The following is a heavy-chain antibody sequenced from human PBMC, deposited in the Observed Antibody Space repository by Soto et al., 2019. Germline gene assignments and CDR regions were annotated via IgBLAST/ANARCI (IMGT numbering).Heavy chain of an antibody. Sequence: GASVKVSCKASGGTFSSYAISWVRQAPGQGLEWMGGIIPIFGTANYAQKFQGRVTITADESTSTAYMELSSLRSEDTAVYYCARDGYYDSSGYYLLDYWGQGTLVTVSS. V-gene: IGHV1-69*13. CDR1: GGTFSSYA. D-gene: IGHD3-22*01. CDR2: IIPIFGTA. CDR3: ARDGYYDSSGYYLLDY. J-gene: IGHJ4*02.